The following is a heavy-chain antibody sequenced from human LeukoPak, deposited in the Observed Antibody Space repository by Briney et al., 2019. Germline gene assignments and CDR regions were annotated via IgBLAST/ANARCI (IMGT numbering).Heavy chain of an antibody. Sequence: PGGSLRLSCAASGFTFSSYWMHWVRQAPGKGLVWVSSITSSGAATYYADSVKGRFTISRDNSDNTLYLQMNSLRAEDTAVYYCAKDRPNYYGSNGHYYKLNGDCWGQGTLVTVSS. CDR1: GFTFSSYW. V-gene: IGHV3-23*01. J-gene: IGHJ4*02. D-gene: IGHD3-22*01. CDR3: AKDRPNYYGSNGHYYKLNGDC. CDR2: ITSSGAAT.